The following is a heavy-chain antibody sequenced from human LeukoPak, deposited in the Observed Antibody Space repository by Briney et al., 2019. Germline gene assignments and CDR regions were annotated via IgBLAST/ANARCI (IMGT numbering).Heavy chain of an antibody. CDR2: ISNSGSP. CDR3: ARGGAGPLRD. J-gene: IGHJ4*02. D-gene: IGHD3-16*01. V-gene: IGHV4-59*02. CDR1: SASVSSYY. Sequence: SETLSLTCTVSSASVSSYYWSWVRQPPGGGLEWIGYISNSGSPSYNPSFKSRVTFSADTSKNHLSLKLNSVTPADTAVYFCARGGAGPLRDWGQGTLVTVSS.